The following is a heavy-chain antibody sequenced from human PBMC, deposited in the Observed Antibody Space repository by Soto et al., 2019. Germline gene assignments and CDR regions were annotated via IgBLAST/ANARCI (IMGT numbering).Heavy chain of an antibody. CDR1: GYPVTAYY. Sequence: QLHLVQSGAVVKKPGASVTVSCSASGYPVTAYYMHWVRQAPGRGLEWMGGINPATGAAKYTQTYQGRVTRTRDTSTSTVFRELSGLTSGDTAVFYCARGGGVGVAGSAAFEMWGQGTLVTVSS. CDR2: INPATGAA. V-gene: IGHV1-2*02. J-gene: IGHJ3*02. CDR3: ARGGGVGVAGSAAFEM. D-gene: IGHD3-3*01.